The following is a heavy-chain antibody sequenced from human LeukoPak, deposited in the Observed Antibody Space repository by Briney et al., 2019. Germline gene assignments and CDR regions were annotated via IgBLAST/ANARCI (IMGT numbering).Heavy chain of an antibody. CDR2: ISSSSSTI. CDR1: GFTFSSYS. Sequence: GGSLRLSCAASGFTFSSYSMNWVRQAPGKGLEWVSYISSSSSTIYYADSVKGRFTISRDNAKNSLYLQVNSLRAEDTAVYYCARDIYGYYYDSSGYYFDYWGQGTLVTVSS. CDR3: ARDIYGYYYDSSGYYFDY. J-gene: IGHJ4*02. D-gene: IGHD3-22*01. V-gene: IGHV3-48*01.